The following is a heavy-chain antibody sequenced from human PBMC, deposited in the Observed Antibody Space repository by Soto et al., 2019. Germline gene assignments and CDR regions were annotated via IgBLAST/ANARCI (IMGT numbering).Heavy chain of an antibody. V-gene: IGHV1-18*01. Sequence: GASVKVSCKASGYTFTSYGISWVRQAPGQGLEWMGWISAYNGNINYAQKLQGRVTMTTDTSTSTAYMELRSLRSDDTAVYYCARDRDGANDIVVVVAARYGMDVWGQGTTVTVSS. CDR3: ARDRDGANDIVVVVAARYGMDV. J-gene: IGHJ6*02. D-gene: IGHD2-15*01. CDR1: GYTFTSYG. CDR2: ISAYNGNI.